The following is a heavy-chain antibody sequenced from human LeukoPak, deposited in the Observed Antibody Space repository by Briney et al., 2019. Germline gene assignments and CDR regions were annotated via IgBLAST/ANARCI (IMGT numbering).Heavy chain of an antibody. D-gene: IGHD3-10*01. CDR3: ARTRNYYGSGSYYQYFDY. V-gene: IGHV4-34*01. Sequence: SETLSLTCAVYGGSFSGYYWTWIRQPPGKGLEWIGEINYSGSTNYNPSLKSRVTISVDTSKNQFSLKLSSVTAADTAVYYCARTRNYYGSGSYYQYFDYWGQGTLVTVSS. CDR1: GGSFSGYY. CDR2: INYSGST. J-gene: IGHJ4*02.